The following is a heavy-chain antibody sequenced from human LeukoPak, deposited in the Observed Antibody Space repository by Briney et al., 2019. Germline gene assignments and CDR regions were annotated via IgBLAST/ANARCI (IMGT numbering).Heavy chain of an antibody. J-gene: IGHJ3*01. Sequence: SETLSLTCTVSGGSISSGGYYWSWIRQPPGKGLEWIGYIYHSGSTYYNPSLKSRVTISVDRFKNQFSLKLSSVTAADTAVYYCAKSTYYYDTFVNAFDFWGQGTVVTVSS. D-gene: IGHD3-22*01. V-gene: IGHV4-30-2*01. CDR2: IYHSGST. CDR1: GGSISSGGYY. CDR3: AKSTYYYDTFVNAFDF.